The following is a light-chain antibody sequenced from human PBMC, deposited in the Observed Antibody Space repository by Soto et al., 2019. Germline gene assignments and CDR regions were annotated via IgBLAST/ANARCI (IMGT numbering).Light chain of an antibody. Sequence: DIQLTHSPSFLSASVGDRVTITCRASQGISNYLAWYQQGPGKVPKLLIYAASTLHSGVPSRFSGSGSGTEFTLTISSLQPEDFATYYCQQVNSYPYTFGQGTKLEIK. J-gene: IGKJ2*01. CDR3: QQVNSYPYT. CDR2: AAS. CDR1: QGISNY. V-gene: IGKV1-9*01.